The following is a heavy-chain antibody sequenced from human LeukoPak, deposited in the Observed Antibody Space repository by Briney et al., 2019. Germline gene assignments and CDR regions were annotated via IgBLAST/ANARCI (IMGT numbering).Heavy chain of an antibody. CDR1: GYTFTGYY. CDR2: INPNSGGT. J-gene: IGHJ3*02. V-gene: IGHV1-2*02. Sequence: ASVKVSCKASGYTFTGYYMHWVRQAPGQGLEWMGWINPNSGGTNYAQKFQGRVTMTRDTSISTAYMELSRLRSDDTAVYYCARMSKEKGAFDIWGQGTMVTVSS. CDR3: ARMSKEKGAFDI.